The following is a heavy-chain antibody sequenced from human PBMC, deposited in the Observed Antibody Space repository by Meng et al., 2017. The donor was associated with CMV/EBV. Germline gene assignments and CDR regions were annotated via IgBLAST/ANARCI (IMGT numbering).Heavy chain of an antibody. CDR3: AKGPTGTADY. J-gene: IGHJ4*02. CDR2: IRYDGSNK. CDR1: GLSFSSYG. V-gene: IGHV3-30*02. Sequence: QVEMVEAGGGVVQPGGSRRLSWEASGLSFSSYGMHWVRQAPGKGLEWVAFIRYDGSNKYYADSVKGRFTISRDNSKNTLYLQMNSLRAEDTAVYYCAKGPTGTADYWGQGTLVTVSS. D-gene: IGHD1-1*01.